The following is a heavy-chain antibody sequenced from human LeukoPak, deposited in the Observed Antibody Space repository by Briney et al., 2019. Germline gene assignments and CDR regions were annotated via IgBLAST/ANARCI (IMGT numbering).Heavy chain of an antibody. CDR3: ARAGQSDY. CDR1: GFTFSDYY. J-gene: IGHJ4*02. Sequence: PGGSLRLSSAASGFTFSDYYMNWIRQAPGKGLEWVSSISGGSRTINYADSVKGRFTTSRDNAKNSLFLQVNSLRAEDTAVYYCARAGQSDYWGQGTLVTVSS. V-gene: IGHV3-11*01. CDR2: ISGGSRTI.